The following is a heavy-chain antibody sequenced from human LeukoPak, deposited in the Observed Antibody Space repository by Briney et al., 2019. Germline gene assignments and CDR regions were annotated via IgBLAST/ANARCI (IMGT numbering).Heavy chain of an antibody. CDR3: ARDKESMITFGGVIVPTDWFDP. D-gene: IGHD3-16*02. CDR1: GYTFTSYG. V-gene: IGHV1-18*01. CDR2: ISAYNGNT. J-gene: IGHJ5*02. Sequence: ASVKVSCKASGYTFTSYGISWVRQAPGQGLEWMGWISAYNGNTNYAQKLQGRVTMTTDTSTSTAYMELRSLRSDDTAVYYCARDKESMITFGGVIVPTDWFDPWGQGTLVTVSS.